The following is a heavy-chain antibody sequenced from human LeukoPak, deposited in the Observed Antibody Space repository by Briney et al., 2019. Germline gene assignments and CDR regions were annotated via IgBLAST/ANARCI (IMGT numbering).Heavy chain of an antibody. Sequence: ASVKVSCKASGYTFTSYYMHWVRQAPGQGLEWMGIINPSGGSTSYAQKFQGRVTMTRDTSTSTVYMELSSLRSEDTAVYYCARGATYYDFWSGNLTHWGQGTLDTVSS. CDR2: INPSGGST. J-gene: IGHJ4*02. CDR1: GYTFTSYY. D-gene: IGHD3-3*01. CDR3: ARGATYYDFWSGNLTH. V-gene: IGHV1-46*03.